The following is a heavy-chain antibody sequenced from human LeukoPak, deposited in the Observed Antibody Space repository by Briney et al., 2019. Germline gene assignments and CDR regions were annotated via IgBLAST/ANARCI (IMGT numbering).Heavy chain of an antibody. Sequence: GRSLRLSCAASGFNFDDYAMHWVRQAPGKGLEWVSSISWNSGSIDYADSVKGRFTISRDNAKNSLYLQMNSLRTEDTALYYCVKSPSHLLTGYPFVYWGQGTLVTVSS. CDR1: GFNFDDYA. V-gene: IGHV3-9*01. CDR3: VKSPSHLLTGYPFVY. J-gene: IGHJ4*02. CDR2: ISWNSGSI. D-gene: IGHD3-9*01.